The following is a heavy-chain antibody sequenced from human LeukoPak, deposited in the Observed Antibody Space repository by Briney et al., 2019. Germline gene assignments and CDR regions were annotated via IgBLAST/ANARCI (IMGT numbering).Heavy chain of an antibody. CDR3: ARPKAGYSSTDAFDI. CDR2: INHSGNT. Sequence: SETLSLTCSVSGASIRNYYWNWIRQPPGKGLEWIGEINHSGNTNYNPSLKSRVTISVDTSKNQFSLKLTSVTAADTAVFYCARPKAGYSSTDAFDIWGQGTMVTVSS. V-gene: IGHV4-34*01. J-gene: IGHJ3*02. CDR1: GASIRNYY. D-gene: IGHD6-19*01.